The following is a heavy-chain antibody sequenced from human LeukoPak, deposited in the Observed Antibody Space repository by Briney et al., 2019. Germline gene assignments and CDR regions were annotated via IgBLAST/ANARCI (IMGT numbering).Heavy chain of an antibody. D-gene: IGHD2-2*02. V-gene: IGHV3-21*01. J-gene: IGHJ3*02. Sequence: GGSLRLSCAASGFTFSSYSMNWVRQAPGKGLKWVSSISSSSTYIYYADSLKGRFTNSRDNAKNSLSLQMNSLRAEDTAVYYCARDTHCSSTSCYNAFDIWGQGTMVTVSS. CDR2: ISSSSTYI. CDR1: GFTFSSYS. CDR3: ARDTHCSSTSCYNAFDI.